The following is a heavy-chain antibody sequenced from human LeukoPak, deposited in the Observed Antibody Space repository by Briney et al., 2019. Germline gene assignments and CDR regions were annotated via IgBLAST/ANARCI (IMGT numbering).Heavy chain of an antibody. CDR1: GFTFSSYG. CDR3: AKDLGVVATIDWYFDL. V-gene: IGHV3-30*18. CDR2: ISYDGSNK. D-gene: IGHD5-12*01. Sequence: GGSLRLSCAASGFTFSSYGMHWVRQAPGKGLEWVAVISYDGSNKYYADSVKGRFTISRDNSKNTLYLQMNSLRAEDTAVYYCAKDLGVVATIDWYFDLWGRGTLVTVSS. J-gene: IGHJ2*01.